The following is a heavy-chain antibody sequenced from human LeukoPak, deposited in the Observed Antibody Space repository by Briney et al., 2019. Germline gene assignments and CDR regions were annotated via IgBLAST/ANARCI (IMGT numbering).Heavy chain of an antibody. CDR1: GGSISSSNW. Sequence: SETLSLTCAVSGGSISSSNWWSWVRQPPGKGLEWIGEIYHSGSTNYNPSLKSRVTISVDKSKNQFSLKLSSVTAADTAVYYCARGREYYDFWSGYYFYPWGQGTLVTVSS. CDR2: IYHSGST. J-gene: IGHJ5*02. CDR3: ARGREYYDFWSGYYFYP. V-gene: IGHV4-4*02. D-gene: IGHD3-3*01.